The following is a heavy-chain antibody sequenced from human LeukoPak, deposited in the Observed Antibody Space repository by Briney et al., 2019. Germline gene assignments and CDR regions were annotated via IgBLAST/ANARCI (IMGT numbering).Heavy chain of an antibody. J-gene: IGHJ6*02. Sequence: PGGSLRLSCAASEFTFSSHGMHWVRQAPGKGLEWVAVMSYDGSGKYYADSVKGRFTISRDNSKSTLYLQMNSLRAEDTAVYYCAREAGYGMDVWGQGTTVTVSS. V-gene: IGHV3-30*03. CDR1: EFTFSSHG. CDR3: AREAGYGMDV. CDR2: MSYDGSGK. D-gene: IGHD6-19*01.